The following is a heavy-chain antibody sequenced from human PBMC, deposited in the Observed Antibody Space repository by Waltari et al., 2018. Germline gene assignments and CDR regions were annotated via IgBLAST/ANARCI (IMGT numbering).Heavy chain of an antibody. J-gene: IGHJ4*02. CDR2: INPNSGGT. Sequence: QVQLVQSGAEVKKPGASVKVSCKASGYTFTGYYMHWVRQAPGQGLEWMGWINPNSGGTNYAQKFQGWVTMTRDTSISTAYMELSRLRSDDTAVYYCARSNYDILTGYYIHSPSSFDYWGQGTLVTVSS. V-gene: IGHV1-2*04. CDR3: ARSNYDILTGYYIHSPSSFDY. CDR1: GYTFTGYY. D-gene: IGHD3-9*01.